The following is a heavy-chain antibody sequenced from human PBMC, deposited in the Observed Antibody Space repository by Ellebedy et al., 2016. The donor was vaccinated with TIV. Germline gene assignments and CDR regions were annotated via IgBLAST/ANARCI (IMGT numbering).Heavy chain of an antibody. CDR2: IKQDGSEE. V-gene: IGHV3-7*03. CDR3: EKRRGFRDYGDPAEY. D-gene: IGHD4-17*01. Sequence: GESLKSSCAASGFTFSAYWMNWVRQAPGKGLEWVANIKQDGSEEYYVDSMKGRFTISRDNARNSLYLQMDRLRAENTAVYYCEKRRGFRDYGDPAEYWGQGTLVTVSS. CDR1: GFTFSAYW. J-gene: IGHJ4*02.